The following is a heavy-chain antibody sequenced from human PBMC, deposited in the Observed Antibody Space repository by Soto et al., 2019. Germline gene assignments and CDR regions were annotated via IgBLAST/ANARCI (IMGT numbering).Heavy chain of an antibody. V-gene: IGHV3-30*18. J-gene: IGHJ4*02. D-gene: IGHD6-19*01. CDR3: AKDLRDRAGHHADC. CDR2: VSYDGIDE. Sequence: QVHLVESGGGVVQPGRSLRLSCAASGFTFTSFGIHWVRQAPGKGLEWVAVVSYDGIDENYSDSVKGRFSISRDNSKKKLYLQANSLRGEDTAVYYCAKDLRDRAGHHADCWGQGELVTPSP. CDR1: GFTFTSFG.